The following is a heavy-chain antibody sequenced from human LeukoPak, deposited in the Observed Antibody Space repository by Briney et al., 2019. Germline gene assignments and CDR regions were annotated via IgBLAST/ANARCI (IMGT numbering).Heavy chain of an antibody. V-gene: IGHV3-23*01. D-gene: IGHD3-22*01. Sequence: GGSLRLSCAASGFTFSSYALSWVRQAPGKGLEWCSATGGNNGRTYYADSVKGRFTISRDNSKNTLFLQMNSLRDEDTGVYYCARHYYDSSGTPRYFDYWGQGTLVTVSS. J-gene: IGHJ4*02. CDR3: ARHYYDSSGTPRYFDY. CDR2: TGGNNGRT. CDR1: GFTFSSYA.